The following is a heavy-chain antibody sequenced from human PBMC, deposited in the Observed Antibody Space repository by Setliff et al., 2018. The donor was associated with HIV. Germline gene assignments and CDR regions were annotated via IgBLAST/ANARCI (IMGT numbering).Heavy chain of an antibody. V-gene: IGHV3-30*02. Sequence: GGSLRLSCAASGFTFSSYGVHWVRQAPGKGLEWVAFIRNDGSDKHYVDSVKGRFTISRDNSKNTLYLQMNSLRAEDTAVYYCAMSPYSSGWYYFDDWGQGTLVTVSS. CDR2: IRNDGSDK. D-gene: IGHD6-19*01. CDR1: GFTFSSYG. CDR3: AMSPYSSGWYYFDD. J-gene: IGHJ4*02.